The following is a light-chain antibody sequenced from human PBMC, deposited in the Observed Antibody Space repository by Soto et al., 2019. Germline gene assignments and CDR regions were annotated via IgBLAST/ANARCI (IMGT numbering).Light chain of an antibody. J-gene: IGKJ2*01. CDR3: QQYNSYPYT. CDR2: RAS. CDR1: QSISSW. V-gene: IGKV1-5*03. Sequence: DIQMTQSPSTLSASVGDRVTITCRASQSISSWLAWYQQKPGKAPKLLIYRASTLESGVPSRCSGSGSVTEFTLTISSLQANDFAPYYGQQYNSYPYTFGQGTKLEIK.